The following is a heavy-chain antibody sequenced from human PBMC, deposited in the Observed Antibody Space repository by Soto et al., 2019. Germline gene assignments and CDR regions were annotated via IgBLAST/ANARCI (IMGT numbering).Heavy chain of an antibody. D-gene: IGHD3-10*01. CDR3: AKSHYYGSGSSAFDY. J-gene: IGHJ4*02. CDR2: IGNSGGNT. V-gene: IGHV3-23*01. CDR1: GFTFSNYA. Sequence: GGSLRLSCAASGFTFSNYAMSWVRQAPRKELEWVSTIGNSGGNTYYTDSVKGRFTISRDNSKNTLYLQMNSLRAEDTAVYYCAKSHYYGSGSSAFDYWGQGTLVTVSS.